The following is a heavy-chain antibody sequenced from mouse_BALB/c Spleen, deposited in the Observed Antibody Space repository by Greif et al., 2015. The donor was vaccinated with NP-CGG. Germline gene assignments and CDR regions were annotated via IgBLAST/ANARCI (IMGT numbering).Heavy chain of an antibody. CDR1: GYSFTSYY. CDR2: IDPFNGGT. V-gene: IGHV1S135*01. CDR3: ARGDGYYNY. D-gene: IGHD2-3*01. Sequence: QLQESGPELMKPGASVKISCKASGYSFTSYYMHWVKQSHGKSLEWIGYIDPFNGGTSYNQKFKGKATLTVDKSSSTAYMHLSSLTSEDSAVYYCARGDGYYNYWGQGTTLTVSS. J-gene: IGHJ2*01.